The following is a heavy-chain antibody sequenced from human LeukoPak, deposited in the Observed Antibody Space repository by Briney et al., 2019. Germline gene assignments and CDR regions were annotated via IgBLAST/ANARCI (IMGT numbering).Heavy chain of an antibody. D-gene: IGHD1-14*01. CDR1: GGPFSDYY. CDR3: AREPIPRIYGMDV. J-gene: IGHJ6*02. V-gene: IGHV4-34*01. CDR2: INHSGRT. Sequence: SETLSLTCAVSGGPFSDYYWSWSREPPGKGLGWIGKINHSGRTNYSPSFKSRVTISVDTSKHQFSLKLSSVAAADTAVYYCAREPIPRIYGMDVWGQGTTVTVSS.